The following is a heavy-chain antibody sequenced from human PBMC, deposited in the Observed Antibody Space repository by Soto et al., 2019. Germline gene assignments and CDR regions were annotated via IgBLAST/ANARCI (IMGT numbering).Heavy chain of an antibody. CDR3: AHQFAATVSTGWFDP. V-gene: IGHV2-5*02. J-gene: IGHJ5*02. D-gene: IGHD4-4*01. CDR1: GFSLSTSGVG. Sequence: QITLKESGPTLVKPTQTLTLTCTFSGFSLSTSGVGVGWIRQPPGKALEWLALIYWDDDKRYSPSLKRRLTITQDTSKNQVALTMTNMDPVDTATYYCAHQFAATVSTGWFDPWGQGTLVTVCS. CDR2: IYWDDDK.